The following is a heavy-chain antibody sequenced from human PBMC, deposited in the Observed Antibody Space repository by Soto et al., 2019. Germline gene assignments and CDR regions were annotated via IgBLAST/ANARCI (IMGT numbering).Heavy chain of an antibody. Sequence: ASVKVSCKASGYTFNSHAIHWMRQAPGQRLEWMGWINAGHGNTYYSEKFKGRVSLTRDTVATTVYMELTSLTSEDTGVYYCARDQSGIGWYVDWFDPWGQGTLVTVSS. J-gene: IGHJ5*02. CDR2: INAGHGNT. D-gene: IGHD6-19*01. V-gene: IGHV1-3*01. CDR1: GYTFNSHA. CDR3: ARDQSGIGWYVDWFDP.